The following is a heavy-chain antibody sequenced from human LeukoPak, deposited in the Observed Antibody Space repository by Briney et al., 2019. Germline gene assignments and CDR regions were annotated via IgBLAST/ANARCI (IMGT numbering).Heavy chain of an antibody. CDR1: GYSISSGYY. J-gene: IGHJ5*02. V-gene: IGHV4-38-2*02. D-gene: IGHD3-10*01. Sequence: SETLSLTCTVSGYSISSGYYWGWIRQPPGKGLEWIGSIYHSGSTYYNPYLKSRVTISVDTSKNQFSLKLSSVTAADTAVYYCARVPMVRGVSFDPWGQGTLVTVSS. CDR2: IYHSGST. CDR3: ARVPMVRGVSFDP.